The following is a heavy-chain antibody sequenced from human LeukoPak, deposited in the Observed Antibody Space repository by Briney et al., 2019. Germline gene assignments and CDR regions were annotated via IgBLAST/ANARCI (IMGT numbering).Heavy chain of an antibody. D-gene: IGHD3-10*01. J-gene: IGHJ6*03. Sequence: SETLSLTCTVSGGSISSYYWSWIRQPPGKGLEWIGYIYYSGSTNYNPSLKSRVTISVDTSKNQFSLKLSSVTAADTAVYYCARRYYGSRYYYYYYMDVWGKGTTVTISS. CDR3: ARRYYGSRYYYYYYMDV. CDR1: GGSISSYY. CDR2: IYYSGST. V-gene: IGHV4-59*12.